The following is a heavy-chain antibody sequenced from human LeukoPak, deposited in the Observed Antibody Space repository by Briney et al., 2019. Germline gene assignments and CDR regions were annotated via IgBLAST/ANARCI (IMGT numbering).Heavy chain of an antibody. D-gene: IGHD3-10*01. CDR3: ARGLRYYGSGSYTHFDY. Sequence: SETLSLTCAVSGGSVTNGAYSWSWIRQPPGKGLEWIGYIYHSGSAYYHPSLKSRVTISLDRSKNQFSLRVTSVTAADTAVYSCARGLRYYGSGSYTHFDYWGQGSLVTVSS. CDR1: GGSVTNGAYS. V-gene: IGHV4-30-2*01. CDR2: IYHSGSA. J-gene: IGHJ4*02.